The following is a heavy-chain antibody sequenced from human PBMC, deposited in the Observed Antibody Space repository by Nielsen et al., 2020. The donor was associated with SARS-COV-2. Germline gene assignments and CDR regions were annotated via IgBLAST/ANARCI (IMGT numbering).Heavy chain of an antibody. CDR3: ARRSYYYDSSGLKGGMDV. CDR2: INHSGST. D-gene: IGHD3-22*01. Sequence: SQTLSLTCAVYGGSFSGYYWSSIRQPPGKGLEWIGEINHSGSTNYNPSLKSRVTISVDTSKNQFSLKLSSVTAADTAVYYCARRSYYYDSSGLKGGMDVWGQGTTVTVSS. CDR1: GGSFSGYY. J-gene: IGHJ6*02. V-gene: IGHV4-34*01.